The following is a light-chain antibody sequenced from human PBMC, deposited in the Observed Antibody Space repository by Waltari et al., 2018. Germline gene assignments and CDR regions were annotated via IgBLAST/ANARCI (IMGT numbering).Light chain of an antibody. Sequence: EIVLTQSPATLSLSPGEIATLSCRASQSVGSYLAWYQQKPGQAPGLLIYDASNRATGIPARFSGSGSGTDFTLTISSLEPEDFAIYYCQQRSNRPLTFGGGTKVEIK. V-gene: IGKV3-11*01. CDR3: QQRSNRPLT. CDR1: QSVGSY. J-gene: IGKJ4*01. CDR2: DAS.